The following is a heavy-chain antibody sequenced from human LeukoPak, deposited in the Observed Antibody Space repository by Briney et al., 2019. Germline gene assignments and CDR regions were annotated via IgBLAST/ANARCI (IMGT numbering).Heavy chain of an antibody. CDR3: ARQLTHSGTDV. D-gene: IGHD6-13*01. CDR2: IHHSGST. V-gene: IGHV4-39*01. J-gene: IGHJ6*04. CDR1: GGSISSSIYY. Sequence: SETLSLTCTVSGGSISSSIYYWGWIRQPPGKGLEWIGSIHHSGSTYYNPSLKSRVTISIDTSNNQFSLKLSSVGAADTAMYYCARQLTHSGTDVWGKGTTVTVSS.